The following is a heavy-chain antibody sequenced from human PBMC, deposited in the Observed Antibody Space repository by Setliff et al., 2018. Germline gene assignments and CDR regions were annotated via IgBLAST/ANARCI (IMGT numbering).Heavy chain of an antibody. Sequence: PGGSLRLSCVASGFTFKNYGMHWVRQAPGKGLEWVAVIWYDGNNKDHADSVKGRFTISRDNAKNTLYLQMNSLGAEDTAVYYCARDSYTSPDYWGQGTLVTVSS. J-gene: IGHJ4*02. CDR3: ARDSYTSPDY. CDR1: GFTFKNYG. D-gene: IGHD6-13*01. CDR2: IWYDGNNK. V-gene: IGHV3-33*01.